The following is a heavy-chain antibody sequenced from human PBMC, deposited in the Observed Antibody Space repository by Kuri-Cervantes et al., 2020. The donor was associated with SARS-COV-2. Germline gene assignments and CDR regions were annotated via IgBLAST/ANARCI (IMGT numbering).Heavy chain of an antibody. CDR3: AKDADYYDSGGDGMDV. Sequence: LSLTCAASRFTFSSYGMHWVRQAPGKGLEWVAVISYDGSNKYYADSVKGRFTISRDNSKNTLYLQMNSLRAEDTAVYYCAKDADYYDSGGDGMDVWGQGTTVTVSS. D-gene: IGHD3-22*01. V-gene: IGHV3-30*18. CDR2: ISYDGSNK. J-gene: IGHJ6*02. CDR1: RFTFSSYG.